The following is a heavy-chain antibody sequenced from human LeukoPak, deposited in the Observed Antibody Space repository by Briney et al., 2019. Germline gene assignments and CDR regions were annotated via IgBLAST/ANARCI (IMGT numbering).Heavy chain of an antibody. D-gene: IGHD5-12*01. CDR3: AREDSGFFGSQRGFDY. Sequence: ASVKVSCKASGYTLTSYAMHWVRQAPGQRLEWMGWINAGNGNTKYSQKFQGRVTITRDTSASTAYMELSSLRSEDTAVYYCAREDSGFFGSQRGFDYWGQGTLVTVSS. CDR2: INAGNGNT. CDR1: GYTLTSYA. V-gene: IGHV1-3*01. J-gene: IGHJ4*02.